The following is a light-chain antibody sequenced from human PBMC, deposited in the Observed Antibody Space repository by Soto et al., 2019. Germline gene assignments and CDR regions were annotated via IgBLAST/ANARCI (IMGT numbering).Light chain of an antibody. Sequence: EVVLTQSPATLSLSPGARAPLSCRASQSISSYFAWYQQNPGRAPRLLLYDASNRATGIPARFSCSGSGTDFTLILSSLEPEDFPVYYCHTSRNWPPLTFGGWTTVAIK. J-gene: IGKJ4*01. CDR2: DAS. V-gene: IGKV3-11*01. CDR1: QSISSY. CDR3: HTSRNWPPLT.